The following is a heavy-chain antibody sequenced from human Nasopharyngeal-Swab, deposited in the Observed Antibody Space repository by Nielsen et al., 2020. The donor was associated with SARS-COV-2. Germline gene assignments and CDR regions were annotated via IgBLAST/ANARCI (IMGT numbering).Heavy chain of an antibody. CDR3: ARDIPFAVTGTTPPDAFDI. D-gene: IGHD1-7*01. CDR2: IWYDGSNK. Sequence: GGSLRLSCASSGFTFSSYGMHWVRQAPGKGLAFVAVIWYDGSNKYYADSVKGRFTISRDNSKNTLYLQMNSLRAEDTAVYYCARDIPFAVTGTTPPDAFDIWGQGTMVTVSS. CDR1: GFTFSSYG. J-gene: IGHJ3*02. V-gene: IGHV3-33*01.